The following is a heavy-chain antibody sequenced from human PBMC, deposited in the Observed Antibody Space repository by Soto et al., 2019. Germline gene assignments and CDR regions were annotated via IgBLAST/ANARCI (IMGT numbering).Heavy chain of an antibody. Sequence: QVQLQESGPGLLKPSETLTLTCTVTRGSVSSQTHFWTWIRQPPGKGLEWIGYKYYSGISNYNTSLQSRVTISVETSKNQFSLRLTSVTAADTAVYYCVREDMSGTYYFDAWGQGALVTVSS. V-gene: IGHV4-61*01. D-gene: IGHD1-26*01. CDR2: KYYSGIS. CDR1: RGSVSSQTHF. CDR3: VREDMSGTYYFDA. J-gene: IGHJ4*02.